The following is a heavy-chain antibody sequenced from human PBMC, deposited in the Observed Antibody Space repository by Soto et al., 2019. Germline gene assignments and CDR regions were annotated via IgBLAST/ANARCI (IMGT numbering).Heavy chain of an antibody. CDR3: ARGRGIGFSSSWNIYWFYNMDV. D-gene: IGHD6-13*01. CDR1: GYTFINYG. CDR2: ISPYNGTT. V-gene: IGHV1-18*01. J-gene: IGHJ6*02. Sequence: VASVKVSCKASGYTFINYGISWVRQAPGQGLEWMGWISPYNGTTNYAQKFQGRVTITADNSTTTAHMELRSLRSEDTAVYYCARGRGIGFSSSWNIYWFYNMDVWGQGTTVTVSS.